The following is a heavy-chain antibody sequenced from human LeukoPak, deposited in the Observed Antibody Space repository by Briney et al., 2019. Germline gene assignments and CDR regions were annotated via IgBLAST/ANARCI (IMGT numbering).Heavy chain of an antibody. CDR3: ARVRADAFDI. CDR2: IYTTGST. CDR1: GGSISSYY. V-gene: IGHV4-4*07. J-gene: IGHJ3*02. Sequence: SETLSLTCTVSGGSISSYYWIWIRQPAGKGLEWIGRIYTTGSTNYNPSLKSRATMSVDTSKNQFSLKLSSVTAADTAVYYCARVRADAFDIWGQGTMVTVSS.